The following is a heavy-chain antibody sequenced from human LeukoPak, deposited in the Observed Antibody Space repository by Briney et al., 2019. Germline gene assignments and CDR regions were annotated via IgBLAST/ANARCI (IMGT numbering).Heavy chain of an antibody. Sequence: ASVKVSCKASGYTFTSYYMHWVRQAPGQGLEWMGIINPSGGSTSYAQKFQGRVTMTRDTSTSTVYMELSSLRSEDTAVYYSARVRLELRRKISNYGMDVWGQGTTVTVSS. CDR1: GYTFTSYY. V-gene: IGHV1-46*01. CDR3: ARVRLELRRKISNYGMDV. CDR2: INPSGGST. D-gene: IGHD1-7*01. J-gene: IGHJ6*02.